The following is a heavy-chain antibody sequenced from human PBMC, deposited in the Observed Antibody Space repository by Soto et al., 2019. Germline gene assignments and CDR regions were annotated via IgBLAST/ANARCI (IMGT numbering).Heavy chain of an antibody. J-gene: IGHJ4*02. V-gene: IGHV3-13*01. CDR2: IGTAGDT. CDR1: GFTFSSYD. CDR3: AGASYYGSGSQAFFDY. Sequence: VQLVESGGGLVQPGGSLRLSCAASGFTFSSYDMHWVRQATGKSLEWVSAIGTAGDTYYSNSVKGRFTISRENAKTSLFLQLNSLRAEDTAVYYCAGASYYGSGSQAFFDYWGQGTLVTVSS. D-gene: IGHD3-10*01.